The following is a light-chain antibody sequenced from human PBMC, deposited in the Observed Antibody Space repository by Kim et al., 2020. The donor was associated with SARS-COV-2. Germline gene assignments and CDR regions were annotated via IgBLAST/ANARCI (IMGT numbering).Light chain of an antibody. V-gene: IGKV3-15*01. CDR3: QQYNNWPLT. CDR1: QSVSSN. CDR2: GAS. J-gene: IGKJ4*01. Sequence: VSPGERATLSCRASQSVSSNLAWYQQKPGQAPRLLIYGASTRTTGIPARFSGSGSGTEFTLTISSLQSEDFAVYYCQQYNNWPLTFGGGTKVDIK.